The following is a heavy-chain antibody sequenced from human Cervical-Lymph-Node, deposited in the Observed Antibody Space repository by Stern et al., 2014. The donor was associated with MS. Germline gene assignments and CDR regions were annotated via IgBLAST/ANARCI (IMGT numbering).Heavy chain of an antibody. CDR2: IHGSGVN. V-gene: IGHV4-61*01. CDR1: GVSVSSSIYY. CDR3: ARGTLDPLTGSSTEYHYALHV. D-gene: IGHD3-9*01. Sequence: QVQLVESGPGLVKPSETLSLTCTVSGVSVSSSIYYWSWLRQTPGKGLEWIGYIHGSGVNPYNPSLKSRVTISVHTSKNQLSLKLIAVTAADTAVYYCARGTLDPLTGSSTEYHYALHVWGHGTTVSVSS. J-gene: IGHJ6*02.